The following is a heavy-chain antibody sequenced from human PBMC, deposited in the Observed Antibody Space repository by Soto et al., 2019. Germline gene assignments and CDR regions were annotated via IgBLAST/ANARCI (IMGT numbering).Heavy chain of an antibody. CDR3: AKGPRGPLTDPMDV. V-gene: IGHV3-21*01. Sequence: GGSLRLSCAASGFTFSSYSMNWVRQAPGKGLEWVSSISSSSSYIYYADSVKGRFTISRDNAKNSLYLQMNSLRAEDTAVYYCAKGPRGPLTDPMDVWGKGTTVTVSS. CDR1: GFTFSSYS. J-gene: IGHJ6*04. CDR2: ISSSSSYI. D-gene: IGHD1-20*01.